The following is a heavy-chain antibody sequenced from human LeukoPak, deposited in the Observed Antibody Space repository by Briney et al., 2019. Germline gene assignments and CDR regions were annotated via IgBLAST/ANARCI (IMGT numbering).Heavy chain of an antibody. CDR3: ARVDGAMGSLDY. Sequence: GGSLRLSCAASGFTFSTYAMHWVRQAPGKGLEGVAVIWYDGSNKNYVDSVKGRFTISRDNTKNTLYLQMNSLRAEDTAVYYCARVDGAMGSLDYWGQGMLVTVSS. CDR2: IWYDGSNK. J-gene: IGHJ4*02. CDR1: GFTFSTYA. V-gene: IGHV3-33*01. D-gene: IGHD5-18*01.